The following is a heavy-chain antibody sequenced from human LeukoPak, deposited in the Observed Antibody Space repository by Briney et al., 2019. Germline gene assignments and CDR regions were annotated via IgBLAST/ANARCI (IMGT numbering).Heavy chain of an antibody. CDR2: MSSDGTNK. Sequence: GGSLRLSCAASGFTFSSYIIHWVRQAPGKGLEWVAGMSSDGTNKHYADSVKGRFTISRDNSKRTLFLQMNGLRPEDTAVYYCARDEGSFVGPRDHWGQGTLVTVSS. CDR1: GFTFSSYI. J-gene: IGHJ4*02. CDR3: ARDEGSFVGPRDH. D-gene: IGHD3-9*01. V-gene: IGHV3-30-3*01.